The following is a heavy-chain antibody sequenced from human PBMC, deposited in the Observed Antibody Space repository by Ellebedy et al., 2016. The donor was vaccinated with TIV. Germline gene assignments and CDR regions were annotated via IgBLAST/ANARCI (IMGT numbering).Heavy chain of an antibody. V-gene: IGHV3-30-3*01. CDR3: ASPAGYCSSTSCSYFDY. CDR2: ISYDGSNK. J-gene: IGHJ4*02. Sequence: GESLKISXAASGFTFSSYAMHWVRQAPGKGLEWVAVISYDGSNKYYADSVKGRFTISRDNSKNTLYLQMNSLRAEDTAVYYCASPAGYCSSTSCSYFDYWGQGTLVTVSS. D-gene: IGHD2-2*01. CDR1: GFTFSSYA.